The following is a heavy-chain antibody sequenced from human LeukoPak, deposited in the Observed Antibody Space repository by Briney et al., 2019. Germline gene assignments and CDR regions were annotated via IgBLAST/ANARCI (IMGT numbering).Heavy chain of an antibody. J-gene: IGHJ4*02. CDR1: GYTFTGYY. CDR3: ARVSSSGIVVDY. D-gene: IGHD2-15*01. Sequence: ASVKVSCKASGYTFTGYYMHWVRQAPGQGLEWMGWINPNSGGTNYAQKFQGRVTMTRDTSISTAYMELSRLRSDDTVVYYCARVSSSGIVVDYWGQGTLVTVSS. V-gene: IGHV1-2*02. CDR2: INPNSGGT.